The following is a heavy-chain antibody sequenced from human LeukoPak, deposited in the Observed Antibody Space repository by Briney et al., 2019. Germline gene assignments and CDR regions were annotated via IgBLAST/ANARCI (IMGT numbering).Heavy chain of an antibody. CDR1: GGSFSSYA. CDR3: ARGGDYRDSYGYLY. D-gene: IGHD5-18*01. Sequence: SXKVSCKASGGSFSSYAMSWVRQAPGQGLEWMGGIIPIFGTANYAQNFQCRVTITTHESTSTAYMELSSLRSEDTAVYYCARGGDYRDSYGYLYWGQGTLVTVSS. V-gene: IGHV1-69*05. CDR2: IIPIFGTA. J-gene: IGHJ4*02.